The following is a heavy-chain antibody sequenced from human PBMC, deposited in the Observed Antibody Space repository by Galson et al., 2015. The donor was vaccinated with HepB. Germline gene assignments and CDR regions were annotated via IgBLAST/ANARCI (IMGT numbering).Heavy chain of an antibody. CDR1: GFTFSNYA. D-gene: IGHD2-15*01. V-gene: IGHV3-30-3*01. J-gene: IGHJ6*02. CDR2: ISYDGGHK. Sequence: SLRLSCAASGFTFSNYAMHWVRQAPGRGLEWVAVISYDGGHKYYADSVKGRFTISRDNSKNTLYLQMNSLRAEDTAVYYCARKPKLRWHSHYYGMDVWGQGTTVTVSS. CDR3: ARKPKLRWHSHYYGMDV.